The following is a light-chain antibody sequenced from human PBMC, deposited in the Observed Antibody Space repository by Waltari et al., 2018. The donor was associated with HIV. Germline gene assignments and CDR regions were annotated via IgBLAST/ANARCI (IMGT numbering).Light chain of an antibody. CDR3: MQGTHWPPT. Sequence: VLVTQSPLSLSVTLGQPASISCRSSQSLVYNDGNTYLNWFHQRPGQSPRRLIYEVSSRDSGVPDRFSGSGSDTDFTLKISRVEADDVGIYYCMQGTHWPPTFGPGTTVDIK. CDR1: QSLVYNDGNTY. CDR2: EVS. V-gene: IGKV2-30*01. J-gene: IGKJ3*01.